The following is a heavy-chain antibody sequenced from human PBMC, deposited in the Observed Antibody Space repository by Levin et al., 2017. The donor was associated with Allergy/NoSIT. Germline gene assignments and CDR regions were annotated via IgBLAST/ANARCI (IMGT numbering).Heavy chain of an antibody. D-gene: IGHD2-15*01. V-gene: IGHV3-23*01. CDR1: GLTFSSYA. J-gene: IGHJ2*01. Sequence: GGSLRLSCAASGLTFSSYAVNWVRRAPGKGLEWVSVISGSGGSTFYADPVKGRFTISSDNSKNTVLLQMPSLRVEDTARYYCAKDSLHEEVSANFWYFDLWGRGTLVTVSS. CDR2: ISGSGGST. CDR3: AKDSLHEEVSANFWYFDL.